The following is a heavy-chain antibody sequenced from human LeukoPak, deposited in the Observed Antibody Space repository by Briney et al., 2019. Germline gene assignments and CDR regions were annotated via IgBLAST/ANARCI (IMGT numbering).Heavy chain of an antibody. CDR3: ARDLYDSSGYYFGH. CDR2: IRSKAFGGSA. D-gene: IGHD3-22*01. J-gene: IGHJ4*02. CDR1: GFTFGDYA. Sequence: GGSLRLSCTGSGFTFGDYAMSWFRQAPGKGLEWVGLIRSKAFGGSAEYAAAVEGRFTISRDDSNNIAYLQMKSLKVGDTAVYYCARDLYDSSGYYFGHWGQGTLVTVSS. V-gene: IGHV3-49*03.